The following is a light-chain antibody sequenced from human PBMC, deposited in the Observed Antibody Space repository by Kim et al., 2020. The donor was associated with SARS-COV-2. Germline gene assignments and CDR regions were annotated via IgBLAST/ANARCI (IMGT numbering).Light chain of an antibody. Sequence: EIVLTQSPGTLSLSPGKRATLSCRASQNVVTNYLAWYQQRPGQAPRLLIYGASSRATDIPDRFTGSGSGTDFTLTISRLEPEDFAVYYCQQYSSSPGTFGQGKRLEIK. CDR1: QNVVTNY. CDR3: QQYSSSPGT. CDR2: GAS. J-gene: IGKJ5*01. V-gene: IGKV3-20*01.